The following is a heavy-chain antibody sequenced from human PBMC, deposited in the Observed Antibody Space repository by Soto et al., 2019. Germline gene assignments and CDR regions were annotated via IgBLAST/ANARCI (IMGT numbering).Heavy chain of an antibody. CDR1: GYTLTELS. CDR2: FDPEDGET. D-gene: IGHD6-19*01. CDR3: ATEINHRPYSSGPSGGAFDI. J-gene: IGHJ3*02. V-gene: IGHV1-24*01. Sequence: ASVKVSCKVSGYTLTELSMHWVRQAPGKGLEWMGGFDPEDGETIYAQKFQGRVTMTEDTSTDTAYMELSSLRPEDTAVYYCATEINHRPYSSGPSGGAFDIWGQGTMVTVSS.